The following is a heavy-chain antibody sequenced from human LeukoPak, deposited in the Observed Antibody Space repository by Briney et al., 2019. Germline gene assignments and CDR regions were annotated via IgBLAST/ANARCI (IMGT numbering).Heavy chain of an antibody. J-gene: IGHJ4*02. CDR1: GFTFDDYA. V-gene: IGHV3-9*01. CDR2: ISWNSGSI. D-gene: IGHD6-13*01. Sequence: SLRLSCAASGFTFDDYAMHWVRQAPGKGLEWVSGISWNSGSIGYADSVKGRFTISRDNAKNSLYLQMNSLRAEDTALYYCAKALGALVQGDFDYWGQGTLVTVSS. CDR3: AKALGALVQGDFDY.